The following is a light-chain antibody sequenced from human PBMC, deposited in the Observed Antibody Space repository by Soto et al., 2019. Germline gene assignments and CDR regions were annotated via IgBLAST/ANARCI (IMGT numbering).Light chain of an antibody. CDR1: QDIRNY. J-gene: IGKJ5*01. V-gene: IGKV1-33*01. CDR2: DAS. Sequence: DVQMTQSASSLSTSAGYRFTITCQASQDIRNYLNWYQQKTGKAPKLLIYDASNLQTGVPSRFSGSGSGTDFTFTISSLQPEDIATYYCQQYDNPPPTFGQGTRLEIK. CDR3: QQYDNPPPT.